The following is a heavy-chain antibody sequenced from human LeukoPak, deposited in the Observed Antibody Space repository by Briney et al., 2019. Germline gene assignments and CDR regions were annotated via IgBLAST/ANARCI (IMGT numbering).Heavy chain of an antibody. V-gene: IGHV4-30-4*01. J-gene: IGHJ3*02. Sequence: SQTLSLTCTVSGGSISSGDYYWSWIRQPPGKGLEWIGYIYYSGSTYYNPSLKSRVTISVDTSKNQFSLKLSSVTAADTAVYYCARDFIAAAGTDDAFDIWGQGTMITVSS. D-gene: IGHD6-13*01. CDR2: IYYSGST. CDR1: GGSISSGDYY. CDR3: ARDFIAAAGTDDAFDI.